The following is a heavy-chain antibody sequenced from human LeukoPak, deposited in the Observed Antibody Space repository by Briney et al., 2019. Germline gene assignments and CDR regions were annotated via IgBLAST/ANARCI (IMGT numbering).Heavy chain of an antibody. CDR2: ISYDGSNK. CDR3: AREGSSGWSDYFDY. CDR1: GFTFSSYA. D-gene: IGHD3-22*01. J-gene: IGHJ4*02. Sequence: GGSLRLSCAASGFTFSSYAVHWVRQAPGKGLEWVAVISYDGSNKYYADSVKGRFTISRDNSKNTLYLQMNSLRAEDTAVYYCAREGSSGWSDYFDYWGQGTLVTVSS. V-gene: IGHV3-30-3*01.